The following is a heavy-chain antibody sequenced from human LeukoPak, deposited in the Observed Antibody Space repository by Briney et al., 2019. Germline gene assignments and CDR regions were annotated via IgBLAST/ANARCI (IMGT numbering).Heavy chain of an antibody. CDR1: GGSISSSSYY. Sequence: SETLSLTCTVSGGSISSSSYYWGWIRQPPGKGLEWIGSIYYSGSTYYNPSLKSRVTISVDTSKNQFSLELSSVTAADTAVYYCASYYNVVFDYWGQGTLVTVSS. CDR3: ASYYNVVFDY. CDR2: IYYSGST. V-gene: IGHV4-39*01. D-gene: IGHD3-10*01. J-gene: IGHJ4*02.